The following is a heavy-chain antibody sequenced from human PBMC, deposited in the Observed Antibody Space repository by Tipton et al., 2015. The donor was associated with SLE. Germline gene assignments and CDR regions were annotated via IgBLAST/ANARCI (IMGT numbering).Heavy chain of an antibody. CDR3: AKALSIAAAGDDAFDI. Sequence: SLRLSCAASGFSFSNYAIHWVRQAPGKGLEWVALISYDGSKKDYADSVKGRFTISRDNSKNTLYLQMNSLRAEDTAVYYCAKALSIAAAGDDAFDIWGQGTMVTVSS. CDR1: GFSFSNYA. CDR2: ISYDGSKK. J-gene: IGHJ3*02. V-gene: IGHV3-30*18. D-gene: IGHD6-13*01.